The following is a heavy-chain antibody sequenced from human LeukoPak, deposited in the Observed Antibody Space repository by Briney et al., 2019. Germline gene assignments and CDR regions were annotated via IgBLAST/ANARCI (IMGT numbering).Heavy chain of an antibody. CDR3: ASSLWIAVPFDY. J-gene: IGHJ4*02. Sequence: SVKVSCKASGGTFSSYAISWVRQAPGQGLEWMGRIIPIFGTANYAQKFQGRVTITTDESTSTAYMELSSLRSEDTAVHYCASSLWIAVPFDYWGQGTLVTVSS. V-gene: IGHV1-69*05. D-gene: IGHD5-12*01. CDR2: IIPIFGTA. CDR1: GGTFSSYA.